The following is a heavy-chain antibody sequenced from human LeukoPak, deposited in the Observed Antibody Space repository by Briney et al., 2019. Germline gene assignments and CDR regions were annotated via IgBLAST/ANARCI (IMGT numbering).Heavy chain of an antibody. CDR1: GFTFSSYA. CDR3: VKEGDYGYYFDC. Sequence: GSLRLSCSASGFTFSSYAMDWVRQAPGKGLEYVSTISSNGGSTYYADSVKGRFTISRDDSKNTLYLRMSSLRAEDTAVYYCVKEGDYGYYFDCWGQGTLVTVSS. D-gene: IGHD3-16*01. J-gene: IGHJ4*02. CDR2: ISSNGGST. V-gene: IGHV3-64D*06.